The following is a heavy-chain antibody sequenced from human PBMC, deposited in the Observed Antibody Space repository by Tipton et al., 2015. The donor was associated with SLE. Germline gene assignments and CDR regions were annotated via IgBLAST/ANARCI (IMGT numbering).Heavy chain of an antibody. CDR1: GGSISSGGYY. V-gene: IGHV4-39*07. D-gene: IGHD3-9*01. CDR3: ARTKLRYFDWPYNWFDP. Sequence: TLSLTCTVSGGSISSGGYYWSWIRQHPGKGLEWIGSIYYSGSTYYNPSLKSRVTISVDTSKNQFSLKLSSVTAADTAVYYCARTKLRYFDWPYNWFDPWGQGTLVTVSS. CDR2: IYYSGST. J-gene: IGHJ5*02.